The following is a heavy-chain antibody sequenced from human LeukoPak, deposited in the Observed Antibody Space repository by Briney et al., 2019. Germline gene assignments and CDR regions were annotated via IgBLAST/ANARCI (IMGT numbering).Heavy chain of an antibody. V-gene: IGHV3-30*18. J-gene: IGHJ3*02. Sequence: GGSLRLSCAASGFTFSSYGMHWVRQAPGKGLEWVAVISYDGSNKYYADSVKGRFTISRDNSKNTLYLQMNSLGAEDTAVYYCAKGSYSSSWYHAFDIWGQGTMVTVSS. CDR1: GFTFSSYG. CDR2: ISYDGSNK. D-gene: IGHD6-13*01. CDR3: AKGSYSSSWYHAFDI.